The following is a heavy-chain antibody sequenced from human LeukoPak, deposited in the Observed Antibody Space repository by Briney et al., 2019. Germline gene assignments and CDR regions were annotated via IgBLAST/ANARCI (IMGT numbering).Heavy chain of an antibody. CDR2: IYYSGST. CDR1: GYSISGTYY. CDR3: ARTQRLARLRLGELSLATGGYYFDY. Sequence: NPSETLSLTCTVSGYSISGTYYWGWIRQSPGKGLEWIGSIYYSGSTYYNPSLKSRVTISVDTSKNQFSLKLSSVTAADTAVYYCARTQRLARLRLGELSLATGGYYFDYWGQGTLVTVSS. V-gene: IGHV4-38-2*02. D-gene: IGHD3-16*02. J-gene: IGHJ4*02.